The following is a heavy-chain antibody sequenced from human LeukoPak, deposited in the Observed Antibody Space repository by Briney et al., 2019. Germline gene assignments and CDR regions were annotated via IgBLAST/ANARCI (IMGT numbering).Heavy chain of an antibody. Sequence: SETLSLTCTVSGGSISSYYWSWIRQPAGKGLEWIGRIYTSGSTNQNPSLKSRVTMSVDTSKNQFSLKLSSVTAADTPVYYCARDRPHYDSSGYTYWYFDLWGRGTLVTVSS. CDR3: ARDRPHYDSSGYTYWYFDL. J-gene: IGHJ2*01. V-gene: IGHV4-4*07. CDR2: IYTSGST. D-gene: IGHD3-22*01. CDR1: GGSISSYY.